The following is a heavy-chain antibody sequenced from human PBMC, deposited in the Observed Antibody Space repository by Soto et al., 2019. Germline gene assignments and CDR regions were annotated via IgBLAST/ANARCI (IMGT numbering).Heavy chain of an antibody. CDR3: ARDRSVVVVAAPTYYYYGMDV. V-gene: IGHV1-69*13. D-gene: IGHD2-15*01. Sequence: GASVKVSCKASGGTFSSYAISWVRQAPGQGLEWMGGIIPIFGTANYAQKFQGRVTITADESTSTAYMELSSLRSEDTAVYCCARDRSVVVVAAPTYYYYGMDVWGQGTTVTVSS. CDR2: IIPIFGTA. J-gene: IGHJ6*02. CDR1: GGTFSSYA.